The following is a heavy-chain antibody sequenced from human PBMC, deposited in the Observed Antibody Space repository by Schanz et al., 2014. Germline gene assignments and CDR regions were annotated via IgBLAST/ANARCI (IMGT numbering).Heavy chain of an antibody. Sequence: QVQLQESGPGLVKPSETLSLTCTVPSDSISHYYLSWIRQPPGKELEWVAFIYDRGSTSYNPSLNSRVTISVDTSKNQFSLKLSSVTAADTAVYYCARGYGMDVWGQGTTVTVSS. CDR2: IYDRGST. J-gene: IGHJ6*02. V-gene: IGHV4-59*12. CDR1: SDSISHYY. CDR3: ARGYGMDV.